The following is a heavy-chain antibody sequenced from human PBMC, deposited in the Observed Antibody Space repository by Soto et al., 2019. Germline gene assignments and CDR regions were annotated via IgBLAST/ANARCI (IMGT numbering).Heavy chain of an antibody. Sequence: QITLKESGPTLVKPTQTLTLTCTFSGFSLTTTGVGVGWIRQAPGKALDYLAIIFWDEDKYYSPPLKSRVNLTKDTSKNQVVLIMTNMDSVDPGPYYCAYRRLQGATYFDLWGRGTPVTVSS. CDR3: AYRRLQGATYFDL. CDR2: IFWDEDK. CDR1: GFSLTTTGVG. D-gene: IGHD2-15*01. V-gene: IGHV2-5*02. J-gene: IGHJ2*01.